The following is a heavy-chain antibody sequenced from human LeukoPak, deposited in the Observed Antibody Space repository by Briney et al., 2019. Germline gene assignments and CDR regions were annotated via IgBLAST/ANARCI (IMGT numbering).Heavy chain of an antibody. Sequence: GGPLRLSCAASGFTLSGTHMSWVRQAPGKGLELVSAMYTGGTTYYADSVTGRFTVSRDTSRKPLFLQMDSMGAEDTAVYYCAKDEVTSGGGLASWGQGTLVIVSS. CDR3: AKDEVTSGGGLAS. CDR1: GFTLSGTH. D-gene: IGHD2-21*02. J-gene: IGHJ5*01. CDR2: MYTGGTT. V-gene: IGHV3-53*01.